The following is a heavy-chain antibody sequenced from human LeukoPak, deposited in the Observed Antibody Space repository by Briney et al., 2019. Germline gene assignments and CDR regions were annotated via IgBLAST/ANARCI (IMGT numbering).Heavy chain of an antibody. J-gene: IGHJ6*04. D-gene: IGHD6-13*01. Sequence: SETLSLTCAVYGGSFSGYYWSWIRQPPGKGLEWIGEINHSGSTNYNPSLKSRVNISVDTSTNQFSLKLSSVTAADTAVYYCARGLAAAGNYGMDVWGKGTTVTVSS. CDR2: INHSGST. CDR3: ARGLAAAGNYGMDV. V-gene: IGHV4-34*01. CDR1: GGSFSGYY.